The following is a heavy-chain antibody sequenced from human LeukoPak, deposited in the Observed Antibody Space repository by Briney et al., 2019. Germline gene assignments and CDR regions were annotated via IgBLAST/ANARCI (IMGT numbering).Heavy chain of an antibody. J-gene: IGHJ4*02. V-gene: IGHV3-21*01. D-gene: IGHD5-12*01. CDR1: GFTFSSYS. CDR2: ISSSSSYI. Sequence: GGSLRLSCAASGFTFSSYSMNWVRQAPGKGLEWVSSISSSSSYIYYAGSVKGRFTISRDNAMNSLYLQMNSLRAEDTAVYYCKIGDSGYDFWGQGTLVTVSS. CDR3: KIGDSGYDF.